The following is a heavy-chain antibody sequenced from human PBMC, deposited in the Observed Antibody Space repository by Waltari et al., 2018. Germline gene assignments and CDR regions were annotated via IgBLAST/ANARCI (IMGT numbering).Heavy chain of an antibody. D-gene: IGHD6-13*01. CDR1: GLNLNTNA. V-gene: IGHV3-23*01. CDR2: FGSDGRT. CDR3: AKEVWQQLVKMVGWFDP. Sequence: EVQLLESGGGLVQPGGSLRLSCVASGLNLNTNAMSWVRQVPGKGLEWVSAFGSDGRTYYADSVKGRFTISKDTSKNTLYLQMDSLRAEDTAVYYCAKEVWQQLVKMVGWFDPWGQGTLVTVSS. J-gene: IGHJ5*02.